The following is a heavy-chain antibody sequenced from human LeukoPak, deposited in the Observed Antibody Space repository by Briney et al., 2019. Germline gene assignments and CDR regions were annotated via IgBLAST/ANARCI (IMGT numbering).Heavy chain of an antibody. CDR1: GFTFSSYG. CDR2: IWYDGSNK. V-gene: IGHV3-33*01. CDR3: ARAKSITAPDY. J-gene: IGHJ4*02. D-gene: IGHD1-14*01. Sequence: GGSLRLSCAASGFTFSSYGMHWVRQAPGKGLEWVAVIWYDGSNKYYADSVKGRFTISRDNSKNTLYLQMNSLRAEDTAVYYCARAKSITAPDYWGQGTLVTVSS.